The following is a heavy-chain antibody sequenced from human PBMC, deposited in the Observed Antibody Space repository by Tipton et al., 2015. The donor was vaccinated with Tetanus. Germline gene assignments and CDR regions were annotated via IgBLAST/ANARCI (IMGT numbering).Heavy chain of an antibody. CDR3: ARQDTLNYYYVGYFHD. CDR2: IYYSGST. V-gene: IGHV4-39*01. Sequence: TLSLTCTVSGSSITSTTHYWGWIRQAPGKGLEWIGIIYYSGSTYYNASLRSRVTISVDTSKNQFSLQLLSVTAADTADYYCARQDTLNYYYVGYFHDWGQGTLVTVSS. J-gene: IGHJ1*01. CDR1: GSSITSTTHY. D-gene: IGHD3-22*01.